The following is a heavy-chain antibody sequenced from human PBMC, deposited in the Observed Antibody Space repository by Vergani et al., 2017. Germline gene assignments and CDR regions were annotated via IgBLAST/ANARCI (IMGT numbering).Heavy chain of an antibody. V-gene: IGHV3-21*01. Sequence: EVQRVESGGGLVKPGGSLRLSCAASGFTFSSYSMNWVRQAPGKGLEWVSSISSSSSYVYYADSVKGRFTISRDNAKNSLYLQMNSLRAEDTAVYYCARVPPEYYGSGPPEGYYYGMDVWGRGTTVTVSS. CDR2: ISSSSSYV. CDR1: GFTFSSYS. J-gene: IGHJ6*02. CDR3: ARVPPEYYGSGPPEGYYYGMDV. D-gene: IGHD3-10*01.